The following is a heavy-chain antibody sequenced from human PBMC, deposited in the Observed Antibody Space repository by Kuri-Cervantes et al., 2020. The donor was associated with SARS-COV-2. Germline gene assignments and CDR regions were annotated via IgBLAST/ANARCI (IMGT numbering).Heavy chain of an antibody. J-gene: IGHJ4*02. V-gene: IGHV4-38-2*01. D-gene: IGHD2-2*01. CDR3: ARLRYCSSTSCWHFDY. Sequence: GSLRLSCAVSGYSISSGYYWGWIRQPPGKGLEWIGSIYHSGSTYYNPSLKSRVTISVDTSKNQFSLKLSSVTAADTAVYYCARLRYCSSTSCWHFDYWGQGTLVTVSS. CDR1: GYSISSGYY. CDR2: IYHSGST.